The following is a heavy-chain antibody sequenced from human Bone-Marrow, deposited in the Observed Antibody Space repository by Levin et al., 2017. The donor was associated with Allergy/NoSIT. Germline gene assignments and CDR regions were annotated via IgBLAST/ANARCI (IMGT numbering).Heavy chain of an antibody. CDR2: IRSKANSYAT. Sequence: GESLKISCAASGFTFSGSAMHWVRQASGKGLEWVGRIRSKANSYATAYAASVKGRFTISRDDSKNTAYLQMNSLKTEDTAVYYCTTPPSIAAAGIGFDYWGQGTLVTVSS. D-gene: IGHD6-13*01. CDR3: TTPPSIAAAGIGFDY. J-gene: IGHJ4*02. V-gene: IGHV3-73*01. CDR1: GFTFSGSA.